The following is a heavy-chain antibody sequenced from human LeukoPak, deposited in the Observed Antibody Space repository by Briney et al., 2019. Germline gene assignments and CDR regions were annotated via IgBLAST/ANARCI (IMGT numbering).Heavy chain of an antibody. D-gene: IGHD5-12*01. J-gene: IGHJ4*02. CDR3: ARHGAGIVTWLRGHPDY. Sequence: SETLSLTCAVYGESFSGYFWNWIRQPPGKGLEWIGSIYYSGSTYYNPSLKSRVTISVDTSKNQFSLKLSSVTAAGTAVYYCARHGAGIVTWLRGHPDYWGQGTLVTVSS. V-gene: IGHV4-34*01. CDR1: GESFSGYF. CDR2: IYYSGST.